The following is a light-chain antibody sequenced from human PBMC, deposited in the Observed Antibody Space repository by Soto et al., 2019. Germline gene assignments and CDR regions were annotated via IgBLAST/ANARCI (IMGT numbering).Light chain of an antibody. Sequence: QSALTQPASVSGSPGQSITISCTGTSSDVGGYSYVSWYQQHPGKTPKLMIYEVSNRPSGVSHRFSGSKSGNTASLTISGLQTEDEADYYCAAWDDSLVVFGGGTKLTVL. CDR2: EVS. J-gene: IGLJ2*01. CDR1: SSDVGGYSY. CDR3: AAWDDSLVV. V-gene: IGLV2-14*01.